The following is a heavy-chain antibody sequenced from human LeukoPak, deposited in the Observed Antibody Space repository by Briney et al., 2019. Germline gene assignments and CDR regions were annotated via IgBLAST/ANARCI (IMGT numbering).Heavy chain of an antibody. D-gene: IGHD3-10*01. CDR2: IYPGDSDT. CDR3: ARGASTRKNWFDP. J-gene: IGHJ5*02. Sequence: GESLKISCKGSGYSFTNYWIGWVRQMPGKGLEWMGIIYPGDSDTRYSPSFQGQVTISADKSISTAYLQWSSLKASDTAMYYCARGASTRKNWFDPWGQGTLVTVSS. V-gene: IGHV5-51*01. CDR1: GYSFTNYW.